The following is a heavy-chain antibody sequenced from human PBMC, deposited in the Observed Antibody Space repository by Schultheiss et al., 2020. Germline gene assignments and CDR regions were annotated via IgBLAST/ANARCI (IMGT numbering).Heavy chain of an antibody. D-gene: IGHD5-18*01. CDR3: ARDRYGWHFDL. CDR1: GYTFTDCF. CDR2: IIPILGIA. J-gene: IGHJ2*01. V-gene: IGHV1-69*04. Sequence: SVKVSCKASGYTFTDCFVHWVRRAPGQGLEWMGRIIPILGIANYAQKFQGRVTITADESTSTAYMELSSLRSEDTAVYYCARDRYGWHFDLWGRGTLVTVSS.